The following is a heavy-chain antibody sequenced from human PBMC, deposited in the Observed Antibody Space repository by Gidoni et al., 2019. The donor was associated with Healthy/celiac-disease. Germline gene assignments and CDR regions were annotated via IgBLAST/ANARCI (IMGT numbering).Heavy chain of an antibody. Sequence: QLQLQESGPGLVKPSETLSLTCTVSGGSISSSSYYWGWIRQPPGKGLEWIGSIYYSGSTYYNPSLKSRVTISVDTSKNQFSLKLSSVTAADTAVYYCARQRRMGEGTRGPFDYWGQGTLVTVSS. J-gene: IGHJ4*02. CDR3: ARQRRMGEGTRGPFDY. V-gene: IGHV4-39*01. CDR2: IYYSGST. D-gene: IGHD1-26*01. CDR1: GGSISSSSYY.